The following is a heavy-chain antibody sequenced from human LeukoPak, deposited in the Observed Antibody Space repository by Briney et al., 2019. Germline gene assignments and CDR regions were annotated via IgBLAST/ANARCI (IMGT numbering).Heavy chain of an antibody. V-gene: IGHV3-23*01. CDR1: GFTFSSYW. Sequence: GGSLRLSCAASGFTFSSYWMNWVRQAPGKGLEWVSGISGSGGTYYADSVKGRFTISRDNSKNTLYLQMNSLRAEDTAVYYCAKALIEKDAFDIWGQGTMVTVSS. CDR3: AKALIEKDAFDI. J-gene: IGHJ3*02. D-gene: IGHD2-8*01. CDR2: ISGSGGT.